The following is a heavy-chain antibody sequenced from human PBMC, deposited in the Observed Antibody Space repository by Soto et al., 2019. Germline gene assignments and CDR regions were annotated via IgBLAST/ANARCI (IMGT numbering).Heavy chain of an antibody. D-gene: IGHD3-22*01. CDR2: INAGNGNT. Sequence: GASVKVSCKASGYTFTTYAMHWVRQAPGQRLEWMGWINAGNGNTKYSQKFQGRFTISRDNSKNTLYLQMNSLRAEDTAVYYCARDYDSSGYPRYYFDYWGQGTLVTVSS. J-gene: IGHJ4*02. V-gene: IGHV1-3*01. CDR3: ARDYDSSGYPRYYFDY. CDR1: GYTFTTYA.